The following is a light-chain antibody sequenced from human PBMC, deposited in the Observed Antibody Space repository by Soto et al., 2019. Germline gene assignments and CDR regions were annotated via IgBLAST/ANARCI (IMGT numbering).Light chain of an antibody. V-gene: IGKV1-39*01. CDR3: HQTYIAPWS. CDR1: QSIINF. J-gene: IGKJ1*01. Sequence: DIQIAQSPSSLSASVGDRVTITCRSSQSIINFLNWYRQKPGKAPDLLIFAASTLQSGVPSRFSGSGSETDFTLTITSLQPEDAVTYYCHQTYIAPWSFGQGTKVDIK. CDR2: AAS.